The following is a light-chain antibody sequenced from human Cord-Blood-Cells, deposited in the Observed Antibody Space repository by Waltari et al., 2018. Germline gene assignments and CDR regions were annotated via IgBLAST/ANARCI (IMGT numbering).Light chain of an antibody. Sequence: QSALTQPRSVSGSPGQSVTISCTGTSSDVGFYNYVSWYHQHPGKAPKLIIHDVSKRPSGVPDRFSGSKAGNTASLTISGLQAEDEADYYCCSYAGSYVFGTGTKVTVL. CDR2: DVS. J-gene: IGLJ1*01. V-gene: IGLV2-11*01. CDR1: SSDVGFYNY. CDR3: CSYAGSYV.